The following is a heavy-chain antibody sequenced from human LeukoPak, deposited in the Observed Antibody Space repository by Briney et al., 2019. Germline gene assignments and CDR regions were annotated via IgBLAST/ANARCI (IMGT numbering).Heavy chain of an antibody. V-gene: IGHV4-59*08. CDR2: IYYSGST. CDR3: ARHGGEQLLWFGELFLNGMDV. CDR1: GGSISSYY. Sequence: SETLSLTCTVSGGSISSYYWSWIRQPPGKGLEWIGYIYYSGSTNYNPSLKSRVTISVDTSKNQFSLKLSSVTAADTAVYYCARHGGEQLLWFGELFLNGMDVWGQGTTVTVSS. D-gene: IGHD3-10*01. J-gene: IGHJ6*02.